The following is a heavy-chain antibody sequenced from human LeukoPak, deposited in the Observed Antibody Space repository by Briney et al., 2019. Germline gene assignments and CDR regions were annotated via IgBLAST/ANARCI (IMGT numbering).Heavy chain of an antibody. CDR3: ARDLSKGYYYYYGMDV. V-gene: IGHV3-74*01. CDR2: INSDGSSI. Sequence: GGSLRLSCAASGFTFSSHWMHWVRQAPGKGLVWVSRINSDGSSISYADSVKGRFTISRDNAKNTLYLQMNSLRAEDTAVYYCARDLSKGYYYYYGMDVWGQGTTVTVSS. CDR1: GFTFSSHW. D-gene: IGHD4-11*01. J-gene: IGHJ6*02.